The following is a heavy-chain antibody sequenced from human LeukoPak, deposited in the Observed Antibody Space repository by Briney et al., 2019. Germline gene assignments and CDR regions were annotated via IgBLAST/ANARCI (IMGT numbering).Heavy chain of an antibody. CDR2: IYYSGST. CDR1: GGSISSGGYY. CDR3: ARALGNYYDSSGYLDY. J-gene: IGHJ4*02. D-gene: IGHD3-22*01. V-gene: IGHV4-31*03. Sequence: PSETLSLTCTVSGGSISSGGYYWSWIRQHPGKGLEWFGYIYYSGSTYYNPSLKSRVTISVDTSKNQFSLKLSSVTAADTAVYYCARALGNYYDSSGYLDYWGQGTLVTVSS.